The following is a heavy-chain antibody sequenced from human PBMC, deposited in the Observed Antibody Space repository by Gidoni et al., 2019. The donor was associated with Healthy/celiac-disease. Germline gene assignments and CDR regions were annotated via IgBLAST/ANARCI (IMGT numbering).Heavy chain of an antibody. J-gene: IGHJ4*02. Sequence: QVQLVQSGAEVKKPGASVQVSCKASGYTFTSYAMHWVRQAPGQRLEWMGWINAGNGNTKYSQKFQGRVTITRDTSASTAYMELSSLRSEDTAVYYCARAGDSSGYYYVSYFDYWGQGTLVTVSS. CDR3: ARAGDSSGYYYVSYFDY. CDR2: INAGNGNT. CDR1: GYTFTSYA. V-gene: IGHV1-3*01. D-gene: IGHD3-22*01.